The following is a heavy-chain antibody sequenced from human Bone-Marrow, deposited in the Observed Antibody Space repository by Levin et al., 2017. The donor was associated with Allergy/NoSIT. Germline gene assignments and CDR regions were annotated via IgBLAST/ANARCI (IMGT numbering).Heavy chain of an antibody. CDR2: TSHSGTA. D-gene: IGHD2/OR15-2a*01. J-gene: IGHJ6*03. Sequence: SQTLSLTCAVYGASFNDYYWSFIRQAPGKGLDWIGETSHSGTANYNPSLKGRVTMSVDTSKKQFSLRLTSVTAADTGVYYCARGVELQQGRQYFYYLDAWGEGTTVIVSS. CDR1: GASFNDYY. V-gene: IGHV4-34*01. CDR3: ARGVELQQGRQYFYYLDA.